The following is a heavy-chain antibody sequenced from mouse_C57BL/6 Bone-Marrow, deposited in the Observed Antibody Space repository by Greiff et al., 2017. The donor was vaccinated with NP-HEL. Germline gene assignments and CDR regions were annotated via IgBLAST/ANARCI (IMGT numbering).Heavy chain of an antibody. CDR2: IDPSDSET. Sequence: QVQLQQPGAELVRPGSSVKLSCKASGYTFTSYWMHWVKQRPIQGLEWIGNIDPSDSETHYNQKFKDKATLTVDKSSSTAYMQLSSLTSEDSAVYYCARDTCSSSYAMDYWGQGTSVTVSS. J-gene: IGHJ4*01. CDR1: GYTFTSYW. V-gene: IGHV1-52*01. D-gene: IGHD1-1*01. CDR3: ARDTCSSSYAMDY.